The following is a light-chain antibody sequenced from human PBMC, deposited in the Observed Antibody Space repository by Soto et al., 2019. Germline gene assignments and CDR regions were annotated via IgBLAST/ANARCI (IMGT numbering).Light chain of an antibody. CDR1: QSVKNN. CDR3: QQYTNWPIMYT. J-gene: IGKJ2*01. V-gene: IGKV3-15*01. CDR2: GAS. Sequence: EIVMTQSPATLSVSPGERATLSCRASQSVKNNLAWYQQKPGQAHRLLIYGASTRATGIPARFSGSGSETEFTLTVSGLQSDDFAVYNCQQYTNWPIMYTVGERTKLEIK.